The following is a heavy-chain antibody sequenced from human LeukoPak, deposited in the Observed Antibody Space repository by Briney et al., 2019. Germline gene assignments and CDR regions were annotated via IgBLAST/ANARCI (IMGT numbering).Heavy chain of an antibody. D-gene: IGHD1-1*01. Sequence: GRSLRLSCAASGFTFSSNVLHWVRQAPGKGLEWVAVISYDGSNKYYADSVKGRFTISRDNSKNTLYLQMNNLRAEDTAVYYCAREPAANSDFDYWGQGTLVTASS. CDR1: GFTFSSNV. J-gene: IGHJ4*02. CDR3: AREPAANSDFDY. CDR2: ISYDGSNK. V-gene: IGHV3-30-3*01.